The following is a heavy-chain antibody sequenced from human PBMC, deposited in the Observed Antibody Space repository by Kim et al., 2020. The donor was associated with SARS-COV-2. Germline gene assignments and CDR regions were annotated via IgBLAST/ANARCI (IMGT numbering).Heavy chain of an antibody. J-gene: IGHJ3*02. Sequence: SVQGRFTISRDNAKNALYLQMNSLRAEDTAVYYWARVRGRILEPGNAFDIWGQGTMVTVSS. D-gene: IGHD6-13*01. CDR3: ARVRGRILEPGNAFDI. V-gene: IGHV3-11*04.